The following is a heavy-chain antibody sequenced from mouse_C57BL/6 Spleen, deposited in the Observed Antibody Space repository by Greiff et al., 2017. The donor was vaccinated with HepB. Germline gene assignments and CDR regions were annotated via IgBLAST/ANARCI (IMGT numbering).Heavy chain of an antibody. CDR2: IDPSDSYT. CDR1: GYTFTSYW. D-gene: IGHD1-2*01. J-gene: IGHJ3*01. Sequence: QVQLQQPGAELVMPGASVKLSCKASGYTFTSYWMHWVKQRPGQGLEWIGEIDPSDSYTNYNQKFKGKSTLTVDKSSSTAYMQLSSLTSEDSAVYYCARGGTTAVEGFAYWGQGTLVTVSA. V-gene: IGHV1-69*01. CDR3: ARGGTTAVEGFAY.